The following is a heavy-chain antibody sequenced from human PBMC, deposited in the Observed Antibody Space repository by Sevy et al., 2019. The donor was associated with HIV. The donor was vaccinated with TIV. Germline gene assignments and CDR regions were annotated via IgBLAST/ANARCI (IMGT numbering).Heavy chain of an antibody. D-gene: IGHD6-6*01. J-gene: IGHJ4*02. V-gene: IGHV3-7*03. CDR1: GFTFSSYW. Sequence: GSLRLSCAASGFTFSSYWMSWVRQAPGKGLEWVANIKQDGSEKYYVDSVKGRFTISRDNAKNSLYLQMNSLRAEDTAVYYCARDEYSSSSGGYDYWGQGTLVTVSS. CDR2: IKQDGSEK. CDR3: ARDEYSSSSGGYDY.